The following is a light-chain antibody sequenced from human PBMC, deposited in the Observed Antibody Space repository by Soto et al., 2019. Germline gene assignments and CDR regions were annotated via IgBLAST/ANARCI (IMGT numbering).Light chain of an antibody. CDR2: DAS. CDR3: QQRSNWPLT. V-gene: IGKV3-11*01. CDR1: QSVRSNY. J-gene: IGKJ5*01. Sequence: EIVLTQSPGTLSLSPGERATLSCRASQSVRSNYLAWYQQRPGQAPRLLIYDASNRATGIPARFSGSGSGTDFTLTISSLEPEDFAVYYCQQRSNWPLTFGQGTRLEI.